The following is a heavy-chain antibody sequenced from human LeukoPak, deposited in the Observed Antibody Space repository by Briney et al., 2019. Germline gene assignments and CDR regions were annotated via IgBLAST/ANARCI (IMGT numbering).Heavy chain of an antibody. D-gene: IGHD5-24*01. Sequence: ASVKVSCKASGGTFSSYAISWVRQAPGQGLEWMGGIIPIFGTANYAQKFQGRVTITTDESTSTAYMELSSLRSEDTAVYYCASPRDGYNLRDFDYWGQRTLVTVSS. CDR2: IIPIFGTA. CDR1: GGTFSSYA. J-gene: IGHJ4*02. V-gene: IGHV1-69*05. CDR3: ASPRDGYNLRDFDY.